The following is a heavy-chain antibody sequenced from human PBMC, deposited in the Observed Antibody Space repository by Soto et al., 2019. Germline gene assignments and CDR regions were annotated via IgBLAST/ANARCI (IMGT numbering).Heavy chain of an antibody. CDR2: INHSGST. D-gene: IGHD1-26*01. V-gene: IGHV4-34*01. J-gene: IGHJ5*02. CDR3: ASGWVERGGWFDP. CDR1: GGSFSGYY. Sequence: SETLSLTCAVYGGSFSGYYWSWIRQPPGKGLEWIGEINHSGSTNYNPSLKSRVTISVDTSKNQFSLKLSSVTAADTAVYYCASGWVERGGWFDPWGQGTLVTVSS.